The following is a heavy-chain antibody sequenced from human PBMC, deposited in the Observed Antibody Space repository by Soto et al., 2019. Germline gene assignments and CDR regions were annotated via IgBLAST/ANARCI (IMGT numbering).Heavy chain of an antibody. CDR3: AREKTDYGAYSFDI. V-gene: IGHV3-21*01. Sequence: EVQLVESGGGLVKPGGSLRLSCAASGFTFSSYSMNWVRQAPGKGLEWVSSISSSSSYIYYADSVKGRFTISRDNAKNSLYLQMNSLRAEDTAVYYCAREKTDYGAYSFDIWGQGTMVTVSS. CDR1: GFTFSSYS. CDR2: ISSSSSYI. J-gene: IGHJ3*02. D-gene: IGHD4-17*01.